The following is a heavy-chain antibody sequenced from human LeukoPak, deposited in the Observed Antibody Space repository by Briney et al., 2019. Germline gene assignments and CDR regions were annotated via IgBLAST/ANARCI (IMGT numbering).Heavy chain of an antibody. V-gene: IGHV3-30*02. CDR3: AKDVPAAYFDY. J-gene: IGHJ4*02. D-gene: IGHD2-2*01. Sequence: DSVKGRFTTSRDSSKNTLYLQMNRLRPEDTAVYFCAKDVPAAYFDYWGQGNLVTVSS.